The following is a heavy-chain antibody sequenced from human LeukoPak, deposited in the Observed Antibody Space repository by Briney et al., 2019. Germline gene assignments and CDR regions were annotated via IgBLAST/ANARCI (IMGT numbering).Heavy chain of an antibody. CDR2: ISYSGSS. CDR1: GGSISSGGYY. D-gene: IGHD2-8*01. V-gene: IGHV4-61*08. J-gene: IGHJ6*02. CDR3: TRGMTNNYYFAMDV. Sequence: PSETLSLTCTVSGGSISSGGYYWSWIRQPPGKGLEWIGYISYSGSSNYNPSLKSRVTISVDTSKNQFSLKVSSVTAADTAIYYCTRGMTNNYYFAMDVWGQGTTVTVSS.